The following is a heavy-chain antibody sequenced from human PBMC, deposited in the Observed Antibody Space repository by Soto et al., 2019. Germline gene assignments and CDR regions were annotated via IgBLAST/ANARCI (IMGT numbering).Heavy chain of an antibody. CDR2: IYYSGST. V-gene: IGHV4-31*01. Sequence: QVQLQESGPGLVKPSQTLSLTCTVSGGSISTGGYYWTWIRQPPGKGLEWIGYIYYSGSTYYNPSLKSQVTISLDPSKNQFSLKLSSVTATVTAVYYCARGLSVTLFDNWGQGTLVTVSS. J-gene: IGHJ4*02. CDR3: ARGLSVTLFDN. D-gene: IGHD4-17*01. CDR1: GGSISTGGYY.